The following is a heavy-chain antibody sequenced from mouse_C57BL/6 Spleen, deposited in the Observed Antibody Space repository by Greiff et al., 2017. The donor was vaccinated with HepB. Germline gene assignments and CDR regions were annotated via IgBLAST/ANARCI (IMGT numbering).Heavy chain of an antibody. Sequence: VQLQQPGAELGKPGASVKMSCKASGYTFTSYWITWVKQRPGQGRGWIGDIYPGSGSTNYNEKFKSKATLPVDTSSSTAYMRLSSLTSEDSAVYNCARYGIYAIDYWDQGTSVTVSS. CDR2: IYPGSGST. CDR1: GYTFTSYW. CDR3: ARYGIYAIDY. V-gene: IGHV1-55*01. D-gene: IGHD1-1*02. J-gene: IGHJ4*01.